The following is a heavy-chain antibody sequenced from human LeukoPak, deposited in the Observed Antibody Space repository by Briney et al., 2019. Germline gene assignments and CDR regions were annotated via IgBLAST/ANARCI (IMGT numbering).Heavy chain of an antibody. D-gene: IGHD3-9*01. V-gene: IGHV1-18*01. Sequence: VASVKVSCKASGYTFTSYGVTWVRQAPGQGLEWMGWISAHNGNTNYAQKLQGRVTMTTDTSTSTAYMELRSLRSDDTAVYYCARRNYDILTGIGGLDVWGQGTTVTVSS. CDR1: GYTFTSYG. CDR3: ARRNYDILTGIGGLDV. CDR2: ISAHNGNT. J-gene: IGHJ6*02.